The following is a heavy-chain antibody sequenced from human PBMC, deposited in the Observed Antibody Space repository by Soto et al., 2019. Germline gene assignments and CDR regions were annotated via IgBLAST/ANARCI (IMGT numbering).Heavy chain of an antibody. Sequence: ASVKVSCKASGGTFSSYAISWVRQAPGQGLEWMGGIIPIFGTANYAQKFQGRVTITADESTSTAYMELSSLRSEDTAVYYCAREPKGGEYSSSHWGQGTLVTVSS. CDR1: GGTFSSYA. D-gene: IGHD6-6*01. CDR3: AREPKGGEYSSSH. CDR2: IIPIFGTA. V-gene: IGHV1-69*13. J-gene: IGHJ4*02.